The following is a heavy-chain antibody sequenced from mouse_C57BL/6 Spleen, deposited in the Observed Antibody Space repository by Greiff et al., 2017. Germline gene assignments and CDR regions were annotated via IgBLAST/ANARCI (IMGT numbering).Heavy chain of an antibody. V-gene: IGHV10-1*01. Sequence: EVKLVESGGGLVQPKGSLKLSCAASGFSFNTYAMNWVRQAPGKGLEWVARIRSKSNNYATYYADSVKDRFTISRDDSESMLYLQMNNLKTEDTAMYYCVRQDDYDSAWFAYWGQGTLVTVSA. CDR2: IRSKSNNYAT. CDR1: GFSFNTYA. D-gene: IGHD2-4*01. J-gene: IGHJ3*01. CDR3: VRQDDYDSAWFAY.